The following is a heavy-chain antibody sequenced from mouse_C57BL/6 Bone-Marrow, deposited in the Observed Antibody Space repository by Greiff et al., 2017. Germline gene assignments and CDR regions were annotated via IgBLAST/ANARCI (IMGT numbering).Heavy chain of an antibody. CDR2: IHPNSGST. Sequence: QVQLQQPGAELVKPGASVKLSCKASGYTFTSYWMHWVKQRPGQGLEWIGLIHPNSGSTNYNEKFQSKATLTVDKSSSTAYMQLSSLTSEDAAVYYCARDDCYYVWDFDGGGTGTTVTVSS. D-gene: IGHD2-3*01. J-gene: IGHJ1*03. CDR1: GYTFTSYW. V-gene: IGHV1-64*01. CDR3: ARDDCYYVWDFDG.